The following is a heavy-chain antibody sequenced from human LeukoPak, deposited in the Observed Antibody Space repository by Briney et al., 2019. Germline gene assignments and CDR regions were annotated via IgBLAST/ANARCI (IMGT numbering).Heavy chain of an antibody. CDR2: IGTAGDT. CDR3: ARGYYDSSGTPAFDI. Sequence: GRSLRLSCAASGFTFSSYDMHWVRQATGKGLEWVSAIGTAGDTYYPGSVKGRFTISRENAKNSLYLQMNSLRAGDTAVYYCARGYYDSSGTPAFDIWGQGTMVTVSS. CDR1: GFTFSSYD. V-gene: IGHV3-13*01. D-gene: IGHD3-22*01. J-gene: IGHJ3*02.